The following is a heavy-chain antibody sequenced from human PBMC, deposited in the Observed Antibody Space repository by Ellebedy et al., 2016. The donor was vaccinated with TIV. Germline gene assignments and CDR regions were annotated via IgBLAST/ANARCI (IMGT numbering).Heavy chain of an antibody. CDR3: SAGTGKTDFDY. Sequence: GGSLRLSCAASGFTFTDAWMSWVRQAPGKGLEWVGRIKSKTDGATRDFAAPVKGRFLISSDDSKSTVYLQMTSLKVEDTAVYYCSAGTGKTDFDYWGQGTLVTVSS. V-gene: IGHV3-15*01. CDR1: GFTFTDAW. J-gene: IGHJ4*02. CDR2: IKSKTDGATR. D-gene: IGHD7-27*01.